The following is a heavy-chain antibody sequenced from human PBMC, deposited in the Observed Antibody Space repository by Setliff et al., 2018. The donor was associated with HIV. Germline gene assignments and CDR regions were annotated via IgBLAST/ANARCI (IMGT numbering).Heavy chain of an antibody. CDR3: ARSSDRFCSGGSCSPVIYY. CDR2: IYYTGST. J-gene: IGHJ4*02. CDR1: GGSITSGGHY. Sequence: SETLSLTCTVSGGSITSGGHYWSWIRQHPGKGLEWIGYIYYTGSTYYNPSLKSRVTISVDTSKNQFSLNLSSVTAADTALYYCARSSDRFCSGGSCSPVIYYWGQGTQVTVSS. D-gene: IGHD2-15*01. V-gene: IGHV4-31*03.